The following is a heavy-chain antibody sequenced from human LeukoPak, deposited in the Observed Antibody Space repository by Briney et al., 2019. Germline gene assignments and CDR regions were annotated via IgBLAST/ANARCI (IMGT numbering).Heavy chain of an antibody. CDR2: INPSGGST. CDR3: ARDRYCSSTSCYGGDY. V-gene: IGHV1-46*01. J-gene: IGHJ4*02. D-gene: IGHD2-2*01. CDR1: GYTFTSYY. Sequence: ASVKVSCKASGYTFTSYYMHWVRQAPGQGLEWLGIINPSGGSTSYAQKFQGRATMTRDTSTSTVYMELSSLRSEDTAVYYCARDRYCSSTSCYGGDYWGQGTLVTVSS.